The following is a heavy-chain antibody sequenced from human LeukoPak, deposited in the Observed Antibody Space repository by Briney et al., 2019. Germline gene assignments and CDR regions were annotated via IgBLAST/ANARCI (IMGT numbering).Heavy chain of an antibody. CDR3: ARDEGV. V-gene: IGHV3-21*01. J-gene: IGHJ4*02. Sequence: GGSLRLPCTASGFAFNYENMNWVRQVPEKGLEWVSSISRDATYIHYADALEGRFTISRDNAKNTLYLQMNSLRVEDTGVYYCARDEGVWGQGTLVTVSS. D-gene: IGHD3-10*01. CDR2: ISRDATYI. CDR1: GFAFNYEN.